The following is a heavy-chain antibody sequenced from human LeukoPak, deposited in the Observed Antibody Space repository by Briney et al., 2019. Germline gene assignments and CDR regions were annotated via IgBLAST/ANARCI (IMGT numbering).Heavy chain of an antibody. Sequence: GGSLRLSCAASGFTFNNYWMHWIRQVPGKGLVWVSRINTDASSTHYADSVKGRFTTSRDNAKNTLYLQMNSLRAEDTAVYYCAKDKGYCSYTSCYYIHWGQGTLVTVSS. D-gene: IGHD2-2*01. CDR1: GFTFNNYW. V-gene: IGHV3-74*01. CDR3: AKDKGYCSYTSCYYIH. CDR2: INTDASST. J-gene: IGHJ4*02.